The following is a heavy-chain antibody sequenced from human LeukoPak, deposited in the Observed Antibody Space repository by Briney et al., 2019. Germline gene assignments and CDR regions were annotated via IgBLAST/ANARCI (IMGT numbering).Heavy chain of an antibody. CDR1: GFTFSDHY. V-gene: IGHV3-72*01. CDR3: ARSGRYSAFDF. CDR2: SRSKGRSYST. J-gene: IGHJ3*01. Sequence: PGGSLRLSCAASGFTFSDHYMDWVRQAPREGVEWVARSRSKGRSYSTEYAASVKGRFTISRDESKDTLLLQMNSLKTEDTAVYYCARSGRYSAFDFWGQGTMVTVSS. D-gene: IGHD1-26*01.